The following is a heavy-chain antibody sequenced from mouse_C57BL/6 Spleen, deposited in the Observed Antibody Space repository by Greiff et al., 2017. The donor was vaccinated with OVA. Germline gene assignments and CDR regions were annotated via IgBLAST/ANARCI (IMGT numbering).Heavy chain of an antibody. CDR1: GFNIKDDY. Sequence: VQLKESGAELVRPGASVKLSCTASGFNIKDDYMHWVKQRPEQGLEWIGWLDPENGDTEYASKFQGKATITADTSSNTAYLQLSSLTSEDTAVYYCTTGSSGPWFAYWGQGTLVTVSA. CDR2: LDPENGDT. CDR3: TTGSSGPWFAY. V-gene: IGHV14-4*01. D-gene: IGHD3-2*02. J-gene: IGHJ3*01.